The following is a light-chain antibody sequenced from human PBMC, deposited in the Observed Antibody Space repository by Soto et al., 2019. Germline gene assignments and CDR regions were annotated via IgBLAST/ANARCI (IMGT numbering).Light chain of an antibody. CDR3: QQYNSSPLT. CDR2: KAS. J-gene: IGKJ4*01. V-gene: IGKV1-5*03. CDR1: QSISSW. Sequence: DIQMTPSPSTLSAFVGDRVTITCRASQSISSWLAWYQQKPGKAPNLLIYKASSLESGVPSRFSGSGSGTEFTLTISSLQPDDFATYYCQQYNSSPLTFGGGTKVEIK.